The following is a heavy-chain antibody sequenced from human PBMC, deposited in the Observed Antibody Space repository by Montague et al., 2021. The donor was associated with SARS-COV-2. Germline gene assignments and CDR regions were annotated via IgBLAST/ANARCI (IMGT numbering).Heavy chain of an antibody. D-gene: IGHD2-2*01. J-gene: IGHJ4*02. Sequence: SETLSLTCAVYGESFSGYHWSWIRQPPGKGLEWIGEINHSGSTNSNPSLKSRLTISVDTSKNQFSLKLSSVTAADTAVYYCARPSCSSTSCYGPLWYWGQGTLVTGSS. CDR1: GESFSGYH. V-gene: IGHV4-34*01. CDR2: INHSGST. CDR3: ARPSCSSTSCYGPLWY.